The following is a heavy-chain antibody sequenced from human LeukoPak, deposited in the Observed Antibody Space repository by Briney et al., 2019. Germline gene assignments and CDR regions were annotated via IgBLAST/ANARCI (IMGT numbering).Heavy chain of an antibody. D-gene: IGHD6-6*01. CDR3: ARVKGSNWFAP. CDR1: GVSISIYY. Sequence: SETLSLTCTVSGVSISIYYWSWIRQPPGKGLEWIGYIYNSESTYYNPSLKSRVTISLDTAKSQFSLRLNSVTAADTAVYYCARVKGSNWFAPWGQGTLVTVSS. V-gene: IGHV4-59*01. J-gene: IGHJ5*02. CDR2: IYNSEST.